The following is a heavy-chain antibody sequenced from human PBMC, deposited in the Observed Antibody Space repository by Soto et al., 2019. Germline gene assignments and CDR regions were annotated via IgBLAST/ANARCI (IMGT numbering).Heavy chain of an antibody. CDR1: SGSFSGYY. CDR2: INHGGST. CDR3: VRGRSLLRYFDWLLYLTHFDY. J-gene: IGHJ4*02. D-gene: IGHD3-9*01. V-gene: IGHV4-34*01. Sequence: SETLSLTCAVYSGSFSGYYWSLIRQPPGKGLEWIGEINHGGSTNYNPSLKSRVTISVDTSKNQFSLKLSSVTGADTAVYYCVRGRSLLRYFDWLLYLTHFDYWGQGTLVTVSS.